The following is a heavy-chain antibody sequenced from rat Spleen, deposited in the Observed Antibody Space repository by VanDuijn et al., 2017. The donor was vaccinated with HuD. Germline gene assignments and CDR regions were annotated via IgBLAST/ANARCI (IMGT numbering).Heavy chain of an antibody. J-gene: IGHJ2*01. Sequence: EVQLVESGGGLVQPGRSLKLSCAASGFTFSSFAMAWVRQAPKKGLEWVATITSGGSNTYYPDSVKGRFTISRDNAKSTLYLQMDSLRSEDTATYYYVKPLYYYSVPFDYWGQGVMVTVSS. CDR1: GFTFSSFA. V-gene: IGHV5-25*01. D-gene: IGHD1-1*01. CDR2: ITSGGSNT. CDR3: VKPLYYYSVPFDY.